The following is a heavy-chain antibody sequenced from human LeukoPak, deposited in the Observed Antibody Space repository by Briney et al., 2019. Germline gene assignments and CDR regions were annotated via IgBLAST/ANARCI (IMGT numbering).Heavy chain of an antibody. Sequence: SETLSLTCTISGGSISSYYWSWIRQPPGKGLEWIGYICYSGTSNYNPSLKSRVTISVDTSKNQFSLKLTSVTAADTAVYYCARGEIDDYIWGTYRYTYFDYWGQGTLVTVSS. CDR2: ICYSGTS. CDR3: ARGEIDDYIWGTYRYTYFDY. V-gene: IGHV4-59*01. J-gene: IGHJ4*02. CDR1: GGSISSYY. D-gene: IGHD3-16*02.